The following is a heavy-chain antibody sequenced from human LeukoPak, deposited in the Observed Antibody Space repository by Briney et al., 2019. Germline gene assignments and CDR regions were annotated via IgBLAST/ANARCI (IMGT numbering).Heavy chain of an antibody. J-gene: IGHJ4*02. D-gene: IGHD1-26*01. V-gene: IGHV1-18*01. CDR2: ISAYNGNT. CDR3: ARDLDQYSGRYGGFGHDF. CDR1: GYTFTSYG. Sequence: ASVKVSCKASGYTFTSYGINWVRQAPGQGLEWMGWISAYNGNTNYAQKLQGRVTMTTDTSTSTADMELRSLRSDDTAVYYCARDLDQYSGRYGGFGHDFWGQGTLVTVSS.